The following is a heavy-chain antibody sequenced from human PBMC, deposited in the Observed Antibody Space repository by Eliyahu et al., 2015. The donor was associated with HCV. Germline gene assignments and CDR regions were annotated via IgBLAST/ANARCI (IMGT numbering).Heavy chain of an antibody. D-gene: IGHD3-10*01. Sequence: EVHLVESGGGLVQPGGSXXLSCAASGFXFSXYWMIWVRQAPGKGLEWVANIKHDETEKNYLDSVKGRFTISRDTAKNSLYLQMNSLRVEDTAVYYCARGVDYSGSGSHVDYWGQGTLVTVSS. CDR2: IKHDETEK. J-gene: IGHJ4*02. V-gene: IGHV3-7*01. CDR3: ARGVDYSGSGSHVDY. CDR1: GFXFSXYW.